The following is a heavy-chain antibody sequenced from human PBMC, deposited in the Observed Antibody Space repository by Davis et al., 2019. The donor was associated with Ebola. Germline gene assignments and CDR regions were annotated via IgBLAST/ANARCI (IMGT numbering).Heavy chain of an antibody. CDR1: GFTFSGSA. CDR2: IRSKANSYAT. J-gene: IGHJ4*02. D-gene: IGHD4-17*01. Sequence: PGGSLRLSCAASGFTFSGSAMHWVRQASGKGLEWVGRIRSKANSYATAYAASVKGRFTISRDDSKNTAYLQMNSLKTEDTAVYYCTLTVTTMDYWGQGTPVTVSS. CDR3: TLTVTTMDY. V-gene: IGHV3-73*01.